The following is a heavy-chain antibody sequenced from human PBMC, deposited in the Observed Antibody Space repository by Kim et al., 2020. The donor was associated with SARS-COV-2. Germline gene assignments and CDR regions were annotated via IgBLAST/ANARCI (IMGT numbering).Heavy chain of an antibody. J-gene: IGHJ3*02. Sequence: GESLKISCKGSGYSFTSYWIGWVRQMPGKGLEWMGIIYPGDSDTRYSPSFQGQVTISADKSISTAYLQWSSLKASDTAMYYCARQRGYCSGGSCYYFSLAFDIWGQGTMVTVSS. D-gene: IGHD2-15*01. CDR3: ARQRGYCSGGSCYYFSLAFDI. CDR1: GYSFTSYW. CDR2: IYPGDSDT. V-gene: IGHV5-51*01.